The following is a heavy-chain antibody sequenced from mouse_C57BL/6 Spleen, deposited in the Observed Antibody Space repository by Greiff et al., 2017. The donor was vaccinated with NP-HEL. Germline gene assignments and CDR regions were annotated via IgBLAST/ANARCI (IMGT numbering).Heavy chain of an antibody. D-gene: IGHD1-1*01. CDR1: GYTFTGYW. CDR3: ASFYYGSSHWYFDA. Sequence: QVQLQQSGAELMKPGASVKLSCKATGYTFTGYWIEWVKQRPGHGLEWIGEILPGSGSTNYNEKFKGKATFTAATSSNTAYMQLRSLTTENSAICYCASFYYGSSHWYFDAWGTGTTVTVSS. J-gene: IGHJ1*03. CDR2: ILPGSGST. V-gene: IGHV1-9*01.